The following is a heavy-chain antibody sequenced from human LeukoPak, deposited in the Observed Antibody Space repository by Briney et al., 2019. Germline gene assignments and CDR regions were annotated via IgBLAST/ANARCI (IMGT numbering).Heavy chain of an antibody. CDR3: ARGGYCSSTSCYGDYGMDV. CDR2: ISYDGSNK. V-gene: IGHV3-30*03. Sequence: QPGRSLRLSCAASGFTFSSYGMHWVRQAPGKGLEWVAIISYDGSNKYYADSVKGRFTISRDNSKNTLYLQMNSLRAEDTAVYYCARGGYCSSTSCYGDYGMDVWGQGTTVTVSS. J-gene: IGHJ6*02. D-gene: IGHD2-2*01. CDR1: GFTFSSYG.